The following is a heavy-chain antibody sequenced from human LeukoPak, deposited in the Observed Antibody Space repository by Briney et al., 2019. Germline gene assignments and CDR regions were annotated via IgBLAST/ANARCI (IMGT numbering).Heavy chain of an antibody. D-gene: IGHD3-10*01. Sequence: KPSETLSLTCTVSGYSISSGYYWGWIRQPPGKGLEWIGSIYHSGSTYYNPSLKSRVTISVDTSKNQFSLRLTSVTAADTAVYYCARDYGSGSYYVGLLGYFDSWGQGTLVTVSS. J-gene: IGHJ4*02. V-gene: IGHV4-38-2*02. CDR2: IYHSGST. CDR3: ARDYGSGSYYVGLLGYFDS. CDR1: GYSISSGYY.